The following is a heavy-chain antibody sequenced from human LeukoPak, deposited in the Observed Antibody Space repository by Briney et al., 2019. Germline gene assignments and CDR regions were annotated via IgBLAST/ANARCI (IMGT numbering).Heavy chain of an antibody. CDR2: IYYTGST. Sequence: SETLSLTCTVSGGSISTYYWSWIRQPPGKGLEWIGYIYYTGSTSYNPSLKSRVTMSLDASKNQFSLELNSETPADTAVYYCARGGNYWPQWWFDPWGRGTLVSVSS. D-gene: IGHD1-26*01. CDR3: ARGGNYWPQWWFDP. CDR1: GGSISTYY. J-gene: IGHJ5*02. V-gene: IGHV4-59*01.